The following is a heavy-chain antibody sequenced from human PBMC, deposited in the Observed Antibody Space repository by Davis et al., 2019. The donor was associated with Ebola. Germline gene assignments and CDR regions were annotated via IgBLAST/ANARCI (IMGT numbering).Heavy chain of an antibody. CDR3: ARDVRGITGPSEY. CDR2: INAGNGNT. J-gene: IGHJ4*02. Sequence: ASVTVSCKASGYTFTSYAMHWVRQAPGQRLEWMGWINAGNGNTKYSQKFQGRVTITRDTSTSTAYMELRSLRSDDTARYYCARDVRGITGPSEYWGQGTLVTVSS. D-gene: IGHD1-1*01. CDR1: GYTFTSYA. V-gene: IGHV1-3*01.